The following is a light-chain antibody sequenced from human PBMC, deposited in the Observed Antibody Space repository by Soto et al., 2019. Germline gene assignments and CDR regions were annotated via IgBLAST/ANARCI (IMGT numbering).Light chain of an antibody. CDR2: NVN. Sequence: QSALIQPPSVSGSPGQSVTISCTGTSSDVGSYDYVSWYQQHPGTVPKPMIYNVNTRPSGVPDRFSGSKSGNTASMTISGLQAEDEADYYCSSYTSSISVVFGGGTKLTVL. V-gene: IGLV2-18*02. CDR1: SSDVGSYDY. CDR3: SSYTSSISVV. J-gene: IGLJ2*01.